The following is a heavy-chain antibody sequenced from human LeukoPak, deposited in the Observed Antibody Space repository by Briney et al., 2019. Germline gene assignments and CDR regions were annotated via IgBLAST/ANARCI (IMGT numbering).Heavy chain of an antibody. V-gene: IGHV4-38-2*01. Sequence: PSGTLSLTCAVSGYSISSGYYWGWIRQPPGKGLEWTGSIYHSGSTYYNPSLKSRVTISVDTSKNQFSLKLSSVTAADTAVYYCARMPETYYYDSSDPTYFDYWGQGTLVTVSS. CDR2: IYHSGST. J-gene: IGHJ4*02. CDR3: ARMPETYYYDSSDPTYFDY. CDR1: GYSISSGYY. D-gene: IGHD3-22*01.